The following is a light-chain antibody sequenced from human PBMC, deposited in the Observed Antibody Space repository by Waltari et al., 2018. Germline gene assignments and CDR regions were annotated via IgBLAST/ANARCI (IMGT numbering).Light chain of an antibody. CDR2: EVT. Sequence: SALTQPASVSGSLGQSITISCSGSTSDVGSGNLVSWYQQFPGTVPKLIIYEVTKSPSGVSSRFSGSKSGHMASLTISGLQPEDEADYYCCSYRIGSTPGVFGGGTKVTVL. CDR3: CSYRIGSTPGV. V-gene: IGLV2-23*02. J-gene: IGLJ3*02. CDR1: TSDVGSGNL.